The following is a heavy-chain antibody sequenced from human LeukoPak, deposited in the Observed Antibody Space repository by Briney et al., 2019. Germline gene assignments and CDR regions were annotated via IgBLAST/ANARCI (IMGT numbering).Heavy chain of an antibody. CDR2: INPSGGST. V-gene: IGHV1-46*01. CDR1: GYTFTSYY. J-gene: IGHJ4*02. D-gene: IGHD3-22*01. CDR3: ARDLSDSSGYYLVFDY. Sequence: ASVKVSCKASGYTFTSYYMHRVRQAPGQGLEWMGIINPSGGSTSYAQKFQGRVTMTRDTSTSTVYMELSSLRSEDTAVYYCARDLSDSSGYYLVFDYWGQGTLVTVSS.